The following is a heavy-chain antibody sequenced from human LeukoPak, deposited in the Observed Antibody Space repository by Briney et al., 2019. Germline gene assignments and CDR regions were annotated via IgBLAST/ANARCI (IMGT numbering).Heavy chain of an antibody. Sequence: GGSLRLSCAASGFTVSSNYMSWVRQAPGKGLEWVSVIYSGGSTYYADSVKGRFTISRDNSKNTLYLQMNSLRAEDTAVYYFARDRRGYYPYYFDYWGQGTLVTVSS. D-gene: IGHD3-22*01. J-gene: IGHJ4*02. CDR3: ARDRRGYYPYYFDY. CDR1: GFTVSSNY. CDR2: IYSGGST. V-gene: IGHV3-66*02.